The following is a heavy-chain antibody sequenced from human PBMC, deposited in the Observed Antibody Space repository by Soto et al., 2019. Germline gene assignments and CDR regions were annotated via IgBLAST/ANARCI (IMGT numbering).Heavy chain of an antibody. J-gene: IGHJ4*02. Sequence: EVQLLESGGGLVQPGGSLRLSCVASGFSFRSYPMNWVRQAPGKGLESVAVIMGSGGKTYYADSVQGRFTISRDDSTSTVFLQMNSLRADDTATYYCAKGGDNWYLDYRGQGTLVTVTS. CDR3: AKGGDNWYLDY. CDR2: IMGSGGKT. V-gene: IGHV3-23*01. D-gene: IGHD1-20*01. CDR1: GFSFRSYP.